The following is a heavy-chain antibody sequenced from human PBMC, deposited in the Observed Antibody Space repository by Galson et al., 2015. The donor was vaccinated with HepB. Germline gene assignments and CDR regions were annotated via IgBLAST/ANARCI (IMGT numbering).Heavy chain of an antibody. V-gene: IGHV1-2*06. D-gene: IGHD3-10*01. CDR2: INPNSGGT. CDR3: ARLIPSGSGSRPWFDP. J-gene: IGHJ5*02. CDR1: GYTFTGYY. Sequence: SVKVSCKASGYTFTGYYMHWVRQAPGQGLEWMGRINPNSGGTNYAQKFQGRVTMTRDTSISTAYMELSRLRSDDTAVYYCARLIPSGSGSRPWFDPWGQGTLVTVSS.